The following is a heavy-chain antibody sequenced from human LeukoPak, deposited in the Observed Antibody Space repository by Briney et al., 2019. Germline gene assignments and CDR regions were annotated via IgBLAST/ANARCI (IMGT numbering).Heavy chain of an antibody. CDR3: ARGTLDPITIFGVAYGMDV. J-gene: IGHJ6*02. D-gene: IGHD3-3*01. Sequence: ASVKVSCKASGYTFTSYGISWVRQAPGQGLEWMGRISAYNGNTNYAQKLQGRVTMTTDTPTSTAYMELRSLRSDDTAVYYCARGTLDPITIFGVAYGMDVWGQGTTVTVSS. V-gene: IGHV1-18*01. CDR2: ISAYNGNT. CDR1: GYTFTSYG.